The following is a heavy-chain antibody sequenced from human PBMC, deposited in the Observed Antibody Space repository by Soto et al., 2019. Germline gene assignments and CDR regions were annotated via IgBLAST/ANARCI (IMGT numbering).Heavy chain of an antibody. V-gene: IGHV3-72*01. CDR1: GFTFSDHY. Sequence: GGSLRLSCAASGFTFSDHYMDWVRQAPGRGLEWVGRIKNGANRYTAEYAASVKGRFTISRDDSKNSLFLQMNSLKTEDTAVYHCTRGNNYGLDYWGQGTLVTVSS. CDR2: IKNGANRYTA. D-gene: IGHD5-18*01. J-gene: IGHJ4*02. CDR3: TRGNNYGLDY.